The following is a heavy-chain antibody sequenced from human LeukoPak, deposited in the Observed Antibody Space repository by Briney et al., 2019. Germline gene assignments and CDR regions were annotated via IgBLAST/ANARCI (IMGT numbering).Heavy chain of an antibody. CDR3: ARYLYYDFWSGYVRPAFDI. J-gene: IGHJ3*02. CDR1: GGTFSSYA. CDR2: IIPILGIA. D-gene: IGHD3-3*01. Sequence: SVKVSCKASGGTFSSYAISWVRQAPGQGLEWMGRIIPILGIANYAQKFQGRVTITADKSTSTAYMELSSLRSDDTAVYYCARYLYYDFWSGYVRPAFDIWGQGTMVTVSS. V-gene: IGHV1-69*04.